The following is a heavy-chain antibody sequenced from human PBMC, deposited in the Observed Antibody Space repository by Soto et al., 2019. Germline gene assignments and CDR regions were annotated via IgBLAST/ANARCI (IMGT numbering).Heavy chain of an antibody. CDR3: ARNGLGYCISTSCPTPRYYDYYGMDV. CDR2: IIPIFGTA. V-gene: IGHV1-69*01. D-gene: IGHD2-2*01. J-gene: IGHJ6*02. Sequence: QVQLVQSGAEVKKPGSSVKVSCKASGGTFSSYAISWVRQAPGQGLEWMGGIIPIFGTANYAQKFQGRVTITADESTSTAYMELSSLRSEVTAVYYCARNGLGYCISTSCPTPRYYDYYGMDVWGQGTTVTVSS. CDR1: GGTFSSYA.